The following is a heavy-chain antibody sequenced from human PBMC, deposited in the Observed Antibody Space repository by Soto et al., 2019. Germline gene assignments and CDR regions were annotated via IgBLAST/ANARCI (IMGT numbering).Heavy chain of an antibody. CDR2: IIPIFGTA. D-gene: IGHD6-13*01. CDR3: ASVIAAAGYYYYYGMDV. CDR1: GGTFSSYA. Sequence: ASVKVSCKASGGTFSSYAISWVRQAPGQGLEWMGGIIPIFGTANYAQKFQGRVTITADESTSTAYMELSSLRSEDTAVYYCASVIAAAGYYYYYGMDVWGQGTTVTVS. J-gene: IGHJ6*02. V-gene: IGHV1-69*13.